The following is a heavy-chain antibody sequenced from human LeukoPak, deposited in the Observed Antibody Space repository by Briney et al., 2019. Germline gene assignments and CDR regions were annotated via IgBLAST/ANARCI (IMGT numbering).Heavy chain of an antibody. CDR1: GYTFTNYY. CDR2: INPSGGST. D-gene: IGHD3-22*01. J-gene: IGHJ4*02. V-gene: IGHV1-46*01. Sequence: ASVTVSCKASGYTFTNYYMHWVRQAPGQGLEWMGIINPSGGSTSYAQKFQGRVTMTRDTSTSTVYMELSSLRSEDTAVYYCARDVASSGYYWDWGQGTLVTVSS. CDR3: ARDVASSGYYWD.